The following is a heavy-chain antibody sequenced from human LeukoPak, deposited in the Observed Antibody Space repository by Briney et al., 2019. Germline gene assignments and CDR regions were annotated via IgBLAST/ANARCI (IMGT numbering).Heavy chain of an antibody. J-gene: IGHJ4*02. Sequence: SETLSLTCTVSGGSFSSYYWSWSRQPPGKGLEWIGYISYSGSTNHNPSLKSRVTISVDTSKNQFSLNLSSVTAADTAVYYCARGVARSSKFHFSYYFDYWGQGTLVTVSS. V-gene: IGHV4-59*12. CDR1: GGSFSSYY. CDR2: ISYSGST. CDR3: ARGVARSSKFHFSYYFDY. D-gene: IGHD6-6*01.